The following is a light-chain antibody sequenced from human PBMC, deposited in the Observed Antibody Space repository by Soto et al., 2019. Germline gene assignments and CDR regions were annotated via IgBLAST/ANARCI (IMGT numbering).Light chain of an antibody. V-gene: IGKV1-5*03. Sequence: DIQMTQSPSTLSASVGDRVTITCRASQSISSWLAWYQQKPGKAPKLLIYKASSLKSGVPSRFSGSGSGTGFTLTISSLQPDDFATYYCQQYNSYSTFGQGTKLEIK. CDR2: KAS. CDR3: QQYNSYST. J-gene: IGKJ2*01. CDR1: QSISSW.